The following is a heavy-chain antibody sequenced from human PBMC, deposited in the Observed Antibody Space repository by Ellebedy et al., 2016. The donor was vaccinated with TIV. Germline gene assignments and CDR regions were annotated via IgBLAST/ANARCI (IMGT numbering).Heavy chain of an antibody. CDR1: GGSISSSSYY. CDR3: ARNNISFFGEKDAFDI. CDR2: IYYSGST. J-gene: IGHJ3*02. V-gene: IGHV4-39*07. D-gene: IGHD3-3*01. Sequence: SETLSLTCTVSGGSISSSSYYLGWIRQPPGKGLEWIGSIYYSGSTNYNPSLRSRLTISIDTSKNRISLKLSSVTAADTGLYYCARNNISFFGEKDAFDIWGQGTRVTVSS.